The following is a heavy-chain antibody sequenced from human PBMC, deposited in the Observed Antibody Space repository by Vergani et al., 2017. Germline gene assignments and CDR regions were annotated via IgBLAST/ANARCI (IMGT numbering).Heavy chain of an antibody. Sequence: EVDLVESGGGLAQPGGSLRLSCEASGITFWKFGMHWVRQGPGKGLEWVSGISWNSGAVDYADSVRGRFTISRDNAKNSLYLQMNSLREEDTALYYCAIGLIVIVPAAIWDAFDIWGQGTMVTVSS. V-gene: IGHV3-9*01. CDR2: ISWNSGAV. CDR3: AIGLIVIVPAAIWDAFDI. D-gene: IGHD2-2*02. CDR1: GITFWKFG. J-gene: IGHJ3*02.